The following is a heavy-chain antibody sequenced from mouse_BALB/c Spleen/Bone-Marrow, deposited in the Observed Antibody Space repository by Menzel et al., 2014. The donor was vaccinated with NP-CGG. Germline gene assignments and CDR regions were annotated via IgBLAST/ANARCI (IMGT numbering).Heavy chain of an antibody. D-gene: IGHD1-1*01. V-gene: IGHV4-1*02. J-gene: IGHJ3*01. CDR1: GFDFSRYW. CDR3: SRLYYYGNFAY. Sequence: EVQPQQSGGGLVQPGGSLKLSCAASGFDFSRYWMSWVRQAPGKGLEWIGEINPDSSTINYTPSLKDKFIISRDNAKNTLYLQMSKVRSEDTALYYCSRLYYYGNFAYWGQGTLVTVSA. CDR2: INPDSSTI.